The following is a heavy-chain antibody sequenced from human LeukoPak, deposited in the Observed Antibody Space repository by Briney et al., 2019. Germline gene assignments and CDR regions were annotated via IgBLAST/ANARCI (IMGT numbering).Heavy chain of an antibody. Sequence: PSVKVSCNASGYTFTGYYIHWARQAPGQGLEGMGCIHPNSGRTHYAQKFQSRVTMTRDTSISTAYMELSRLRSDETAVYYCARAGQRGYSYGRGPLSDYWGQGTLVTVSS. D-gene: IGHD5-18*01. CDR1: GYTFTGYY. CDR3: ARAGQRGYSYGRGPLSDY. V-gene: IGHV1-2*02. J-gene: IGHJ4*02. CDR2: IHPNSGRT.